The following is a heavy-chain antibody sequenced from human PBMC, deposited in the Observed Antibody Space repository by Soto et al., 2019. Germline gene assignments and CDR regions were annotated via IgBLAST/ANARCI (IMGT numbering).Heavy chain of an antibody. Sequence: SETLSLTCTVSGGSISSSSYYWGWIRKPPGKGLEWIGSIYYSGSTYYNPSLKSRVTISVDTSKNQFSLKLSSVTAADTAVYYCARGGGGSTSPFDYWGQGTLVTVSS. CDR3: ARGGGGSTSPFDY. CDR1: GGSISSSSYY. CDR2: IYYSGST. J-gene: IGHJ4*02. V-gene: IGHV4-39*07. D-gene: IGHD3-10*01.